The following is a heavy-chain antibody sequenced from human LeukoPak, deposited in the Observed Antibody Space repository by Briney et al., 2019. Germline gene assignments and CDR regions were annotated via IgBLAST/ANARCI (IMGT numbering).Heavy chain of an antibody. J-gene: IGHJ6*03. CDR3: AKDKYNFWSGSNYYYMDV. V-gene: IGHV4-39*07. CDR2: IYYSGST. CDR1: GGSISSRSYY. Sequence: SETLSLTCTVSGGSISSRSYYWGWIRQPPGKGLEWIGSIYYSGSTYYNPSLKSRVTISVDTSKNQFSLKLSSVTAADTAVYYCAKDKYNFWSGSNYYYMDVWGKGTTVTVSS. D-gene: IGHD3-3*01.